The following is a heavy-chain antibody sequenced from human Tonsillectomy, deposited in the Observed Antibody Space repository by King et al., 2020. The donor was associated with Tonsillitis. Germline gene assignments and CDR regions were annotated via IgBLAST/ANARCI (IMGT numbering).Heavy chain of an antibody. J-gene: IGHJ6*02. CDR3: AKDRGRGFLFGYYYYYGMDA. CDR2: ISGSGGST. D-gene: IGHD5-12*01. Sequence: VQLVESGGGLVQPGGSLRLSCVASGFTFSDYAMNWVRQAPGKGLEWVSSISGSGGSTYYADSVKGRFTISRDNSKNTLYLQMNSLRAEDTAVFYCAKDRGRGFLFGYYYYYGMDAWGRGTTVTVSS. CDR1: GFTFSDYA. V-gene: IGHV3-23*04.